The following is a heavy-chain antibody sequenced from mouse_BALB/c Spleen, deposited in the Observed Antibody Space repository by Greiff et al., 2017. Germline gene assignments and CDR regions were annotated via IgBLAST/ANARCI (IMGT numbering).Heavy chain of an antibody. CDR2: ISSGSSTI. V-gene: IGHV5-17*02. Sequence: EVQVVESGGGLVQPGGSRKLSCAASGFTFSSFGMHWVRQAPEKGLEWVAYISSGSSTIYYADTVKGRFTISRDNAKNTLYLQMSSLKSEDTAMYYCARQGFAYWGQGTLVTVSA. J-gene: IGHJ3*01. CDR3: ARQGFAY. CDR1: GFTFSSFG.